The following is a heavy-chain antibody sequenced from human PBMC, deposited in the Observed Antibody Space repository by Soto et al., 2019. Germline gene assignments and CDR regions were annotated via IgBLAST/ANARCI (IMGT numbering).Heavy chain of an antibody. V-gene: IGHV1-18*01. CDR3: ARLHGPTTSEKWFDP. CDR2: ISTYSGDT. Sequence: QVHLVQSGVEVKTPGASVKVSCQASGYTFFTYDISWVRQAPGQGLEWMGWISTYSGDTKYAQKFQGRVNMTADTSTATAYLELRGLRSDDTAVYYCARLHGPTTSEKWFDPWGQGTLVTVSS. CDR1: GYTFFTYD. D-gene: IGHD5-12*01. J-gene: IGHJ5*02.